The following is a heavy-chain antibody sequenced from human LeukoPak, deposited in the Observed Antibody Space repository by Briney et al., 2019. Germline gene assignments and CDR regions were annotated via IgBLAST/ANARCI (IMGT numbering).Heavy chain of an antibody. Sequence: PSETLSLTCTVSGGSISTYYCSWIRQPPGKGLEWIGYMYYSGNANYNPSLKSRVTISVDTSKNQFSLKLSSVTAADTALYYCARYRPDDYFYYGLDVWGQGTTVTVSS. CDR2: MYYSGNA. CDR1: GGSISTYY. J-gene: IGHJ6*02. V-gene: IGHV4-59*08. CDR3: ARYRPDDYFYYGLDV.